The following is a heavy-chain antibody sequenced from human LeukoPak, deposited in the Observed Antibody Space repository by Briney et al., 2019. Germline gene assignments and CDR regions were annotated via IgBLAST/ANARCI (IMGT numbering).Heavy chain of an antibody. CDR2: IYTSGST. CDR3: ARMDYYDSSGYQDY. Sequence: TSETLSLTCTVSGGSISSYYWSWIRQPAGKGLEWIGRIYTSGSTNYNPSLKSRVTMSVDTSKNQFSLKLSSVTAADTAVYYCARMDYYDSSGYQDYWGQGTLVTLSS. CDR1: GGSISSYY. D-gene: IGHD3-22*01. V-gene: IGHV4-4*07. J-gene: IGHJ4*02.